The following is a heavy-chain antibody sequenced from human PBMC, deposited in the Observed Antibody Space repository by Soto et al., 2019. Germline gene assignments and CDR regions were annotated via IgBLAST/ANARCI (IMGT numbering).Heavy chain of an antibody. D-gene: IGHD3-3*01. V-gene: IGHV4-34*01. Sequence: SETLSLTCAVYAGSFSGYYWSWIRQPPGKGLEWIGEINHSGSTNYNPSLKSRVTISVDTSKNQFSLKLSSVTAADTAVYYCARAMGYDFWSGYYPAGMDVWGQGTTVTVSS. CDR2: INHSGST. J-gene: IGHJ6*02. CDR3: ARAMGYDFWSGYYPAGMDV. CDR1: AGSFSGYY.